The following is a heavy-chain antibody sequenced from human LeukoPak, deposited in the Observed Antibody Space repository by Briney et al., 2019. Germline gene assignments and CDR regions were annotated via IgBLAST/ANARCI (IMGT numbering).Heavy chain of an antibody. D-gene: IGHD5-12*01. CDR2: IYYSGST. CDR1: GVSISSYY. CDR3: ARESGYSGYDFGYPYYYYYGMDV. J-gene: IGHJ6*02. Sequence: KPSETLSLTCTVSGVSISSYYWSWIRQPPGKGLEWIGYIYYSGSTNYNPSLKSRVTISVDTSKNQFSLKLSSVTAADTAVYYCARESGYSGYDFGYPYYYYYGMDVWGQGTTVTVSS. V-gene: IGHV4-59*01.